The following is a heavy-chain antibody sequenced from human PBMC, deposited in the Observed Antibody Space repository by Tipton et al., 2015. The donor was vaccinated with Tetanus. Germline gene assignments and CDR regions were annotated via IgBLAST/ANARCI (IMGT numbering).Heavy chain of an antibody. CDR3: VRDGGSSGWLAY. CDR2: ISNGNP. V-gene: IGHV4-4*07. D-gene: IGHD6-19*01. CDR1: RGPISSYY. J-gene: IGHJ4*02. Sequence: TLSLTCTVSRGPISSYYWSWIRQPAGKGLEWIGHISNGNPAYTPSLKSRLTLSVDTSKNEFSLKLRSVTAADTAVYYCVRDGGSSGWLAYWGQGTLVTVSS.